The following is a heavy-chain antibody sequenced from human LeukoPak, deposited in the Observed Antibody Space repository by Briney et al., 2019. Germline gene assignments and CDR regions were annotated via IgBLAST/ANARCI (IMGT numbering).Heavy chain of an antibody. J-gene: IGHJ4*02. Sequence: SETLSLTCAVPGGSISSSNWWSWVRQPPGKGLEWIGEIYHSGSTNYNPSLKSRVTISVDKSKNQFSLKLSSVTAADTAVYYCARGVAYGDYPDYFDYWGQGTLVTVSS. CDR2: IYHSGST. CDR1: GGSISSSNW. D-gene: IGHD4-17*01. CDR3: ARGVAYGDYPDYFDY. V-gene: IGHV4-4*02.